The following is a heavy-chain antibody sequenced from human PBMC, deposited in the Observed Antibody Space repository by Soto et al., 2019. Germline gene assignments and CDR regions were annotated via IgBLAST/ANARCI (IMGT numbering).Heavy chain of an antibody. Sequence: SETLSLTCTVSGGSMISYYWSWIRQPPGRGLEWIGFIYYAGSTKCNPSLNSRVTISVDTSKNTMYLQMSSLRAEDTAVYYCVKDVGSRFYYFDYWGQGTLVTVSS. J-gene: IGHJ4*02. CDR1: GGSMISYY. CDR3: VKDVGSRFYYFDY. CDR2: IYYAGST. V-gene: IGHV4-59*01. D-gene: IGHD6-13*01.